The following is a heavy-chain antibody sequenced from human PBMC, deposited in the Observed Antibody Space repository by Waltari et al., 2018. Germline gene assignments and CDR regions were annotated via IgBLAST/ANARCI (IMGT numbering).Heavy chain of an antibody. CDR1: GGSFSGYY. CDR2: INHSGST. CDR3: ARLLQTYYYDSSGLPWDY. Sequence: QVQLQQWGAGLLKPSETLSLTCAVYGGSFSGYYWSWIRQPPGKGLEWIGEINHSGSTNYNPSLKSRVTISVDTSKNQFSLKLSSVTAADTAVYYCARLLQTYYYDSSGLPWDYWGQGTLVTVSS. D-gene: IGHD3-22*01. J-gene: IGHJ4*02. V-gene: IGHV4-34*01.